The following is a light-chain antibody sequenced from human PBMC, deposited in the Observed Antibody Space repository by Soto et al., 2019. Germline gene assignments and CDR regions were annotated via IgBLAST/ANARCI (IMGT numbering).Light chain of an antibody. J-gene: IGKJ2*01. CDR3: QQYNNWPPYT. V-gene: IGKV3-15*01. Sequence: EIVMTQSPATLSVSPGERATLSCRASQSVRSYLAWYQQKPGQAPRLLIYGVSTRSTGIPARFSGSGSGTEFTLTISSRQSEDFAVYYCQQYNNWPPYTFGQGTKLEI. CDR2: GVS. CDR1: QSVRSY.